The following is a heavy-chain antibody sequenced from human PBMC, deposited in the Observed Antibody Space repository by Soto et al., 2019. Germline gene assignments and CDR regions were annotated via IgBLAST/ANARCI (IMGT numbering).Heavy chain of an antibody. D-gene: IGHD3-16*01. Sequence: PSETLSLTCTVSGDSISSGGYRWSWIRQHPGEGLEWIGFMYNSGSTSYNPSLKSRATISVDTSTNQFSLNLRSVTAADTAVYYCARGGDTTKVDSWGQGTLVTVSS. J-gene: IGHJ4*02. CDR3: ARGGDTTKVDS. CDR1: GDSISSGGYR. V-gene: IGHV4-31*03. CDR2: MYNSGST.